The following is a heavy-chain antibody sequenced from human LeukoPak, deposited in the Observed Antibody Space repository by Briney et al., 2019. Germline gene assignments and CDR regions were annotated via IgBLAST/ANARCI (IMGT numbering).Heavy chain of an antibody. CDR2: ISGSGGNT. Sequence: GGSLRLSCAASGFTFSSYGMNWVRQAPGKGLERVSTISGSGGNTYYADSVKGRFTISRDNSKNTLYLQMNSLRAEDTAVYYCARGGSDFRKSGWFDPWGQGTLVTVSS. V-gene: IGHV3-23*01. J-gene: IGHJ5*02. CDR1: GFTFSSYG. D-gene: IGHD3-10*01. CDR3: ARGGSDFRKSGWFDP.